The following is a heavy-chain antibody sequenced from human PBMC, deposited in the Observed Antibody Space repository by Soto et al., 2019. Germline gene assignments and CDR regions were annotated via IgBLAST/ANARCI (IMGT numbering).Heavy chain of an antibody. V-gene: IGHV3-30*04. Sequence: GGSLRLSSAASGFTLGSYAMHWVRQAPGKGLEWLAVISYEGSNRYYADSVQGRFTLTRDNAKKTVDLQMNSLRADDTAVYDGASSARYYGIDRWGQGTTVTVSS. CDR2: ISYEGSNR. J-gene: IGHJ6*02. CDR1: GFTLGSYA. CDR3: ASSARYYGIDR.